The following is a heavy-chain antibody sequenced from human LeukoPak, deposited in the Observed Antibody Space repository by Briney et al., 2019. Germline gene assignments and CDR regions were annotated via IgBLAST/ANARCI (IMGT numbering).Heavy chain of an antibody. D-gene: IGHD6-19*01. V-gene: IGHV3-11*04. CDR1: GFTFSDYY. CDR2: ISSSGSTI. CDR3: AKNGYSSARKDY. Sequence: GGSLRLSCAASGFTFSDYYMSWIRQAPGKGLEWVSYISSSGSTIYYADSVKGRFTISRDNAKNSLYLQMNSLRVEDTAIYYCAKNGYSSARKDYRGQGTLVTVSS. J-gene: IGHJ4*02.